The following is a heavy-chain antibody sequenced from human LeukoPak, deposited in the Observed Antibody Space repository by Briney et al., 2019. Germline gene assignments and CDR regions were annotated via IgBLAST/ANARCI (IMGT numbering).Heavy chain of an antibody. D-gene: IGHD3-22*01. CDR1: GFTFSNYA. CDR2: IIGTGAKT. V-gene: IGHV3-23*01. CDR3: ARGYYYDRRIDY. J-gene: IGHJ4*02. Sequence: GGSLRLSCAASGFTFSNYAMIWVRQAPGKGLEWVSVIIGTGAKTHYADSVKGRFTISRDNAKNTLYLQMNSLRAEDTAVYYCARGYYYDRRIDYWGQGTLVTVSS.